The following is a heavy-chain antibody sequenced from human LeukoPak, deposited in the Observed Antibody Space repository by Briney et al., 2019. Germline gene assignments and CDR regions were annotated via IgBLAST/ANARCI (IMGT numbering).Heavy chain of an antibody. J-gene: IGHJ3*02. CDR2: IYHSGNT. CDR3: ARGAGDAFDI. Sequence: SETLSLTCTVSGGSISSYYWSWIRQPPGKGLEWIGYIYHSGNTNYNPSLKSRVTISVDKSKNQFSLKLSSVTAADTAVYYCARGAGDAFDIWGQGTMVTVSS. CDR1: GGSISSYY. D-gene: IGHD1-14*01. V-gene: IGHV4-59*12.